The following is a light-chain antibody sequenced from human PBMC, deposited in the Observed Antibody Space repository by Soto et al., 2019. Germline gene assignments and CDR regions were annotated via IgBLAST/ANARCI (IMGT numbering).Light chain of an antibody. Sequence: EIVLTQSPGTLSLSPGERATLSCRASQSVSSSYLAWYQQKPGQAPRLLIYDASSRATGIPDKFSRSGSGTAFTRPIRGMVPEDWDVYSLWHYGISPYSLRHGTNL. V-gene: IGKV3-20*01. CDR3: WHYGISPYS. J-gene: IGKJ2*03. CDR2: DAS. CDR1: QSVSSSY.